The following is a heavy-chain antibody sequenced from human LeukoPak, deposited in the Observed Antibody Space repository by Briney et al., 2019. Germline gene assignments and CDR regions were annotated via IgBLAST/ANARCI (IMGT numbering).Heavy chain of an antibody. J-gene: IGHJ4*02. D-gene: IGHD6-19*01. CDR3: AKDRAGITVAGDNGIDY. V-gene: IGHV3-21*04. Sequence: PGGSLRLSCAASGFTFSSYSMNWVRQAPGKGLEWVSSISSSSSYIYYADSVKGRFTISRDNAKNSLYLQMNSLRAEDTAVYYCAKDRAGITVAGDNGIDYWGQGTLVTVSS. CDR2: ISSSSSYI. CDR1: GFTFSSYS.